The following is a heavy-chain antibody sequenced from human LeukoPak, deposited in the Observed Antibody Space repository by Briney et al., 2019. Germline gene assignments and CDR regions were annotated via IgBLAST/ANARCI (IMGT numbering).Heavy chain of an antibody. CDR2: ISAYNGNT. D-gene: IGHD3-10*01. CDR1: GYTFTSYG. V-gene: IGHV1-18*01. J-gene: IGHJ1*01. CDR3: ARDDILLWFGDFQH. Sequence: ASVKVSCKASGYTFTSYGISWGRQAPGQGLEWRGWISAYNGNTNYAQKLQGRVTMTTDTSTSTAYMELRSLRSDDTAVYYCARDDILLWFGDFQHWGQGTLVTVSS.